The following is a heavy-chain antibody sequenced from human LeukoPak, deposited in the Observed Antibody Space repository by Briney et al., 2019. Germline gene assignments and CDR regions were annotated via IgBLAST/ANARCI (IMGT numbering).Heavy chain of an antibody. CDR3: ARQGIRYGSESYYMRGWFDP. J-gene: IGHJ5*02. D-gene: IGHD3-10*01. CDR2: INHSGST. V-gene: IGHV4-34*01. CDR1: GGSFSGYY. Sequence: SETLSLTCAVYGGSFSGYYWSWIRQPPGKGLEWIGEINHSGSTNYNPSLKSRVTISVDTSKNQFSLKLSSVTAADTAIYYCARQGIRYGSESYYMRGWFDPWGQGTLVTVSS.